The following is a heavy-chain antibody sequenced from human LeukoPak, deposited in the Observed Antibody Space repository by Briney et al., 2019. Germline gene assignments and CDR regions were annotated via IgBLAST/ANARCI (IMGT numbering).Heavy chain of an antibody. J-gene: IGHJ4*02. V-gene: IGHV4-59*01. Sequence: SEILSLTCTVSGGSISSYYWSWIRQPPGKGLEWIGYIYSSGSTNYNPSLKSRVTVSVDTSKNQFSLKLTSVTAADTAVYYCARAYYYGSGSYGLDYWGQGTLVTVSS. CDR1: GGSISSYY. CDR2: IYSSGST. D-gene: IGHD3-10*01. CDR3: ARAYYYGSGSYGLDY.